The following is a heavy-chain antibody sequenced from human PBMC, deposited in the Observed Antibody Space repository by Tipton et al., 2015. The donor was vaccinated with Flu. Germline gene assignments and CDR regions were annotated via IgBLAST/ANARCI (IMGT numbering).Heavy chain of an antibody. CDR3: AREFRSCGGDCYPFYYDY. V-gene: IGHV3-7*01. Sequence: SLRLSCAASGFSFNDYWMTWVRQAPGKGLEWVANIKQDGREKLYVESVKGRFTISRDNAKNSLYLQMHSLRAEDTAVYYCAREFRSCGGDCYPFYYDYWGQGTLLTVSS. CDR1: GFSFNDYW. J-gene: IGHJ4*02. CDR2: IKQDGREK. D-gene: IGHD2-21*02.